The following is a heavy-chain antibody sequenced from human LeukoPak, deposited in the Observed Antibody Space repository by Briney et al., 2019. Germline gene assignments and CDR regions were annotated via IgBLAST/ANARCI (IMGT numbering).Heavy chain of an antibody. J-gene: IGHJ5*02. CDR3: ARSYGAYAGCLDL. CDR1: GFTFSSYW. CDR2: IKQDGSEK. D-gene: IGHD4-17*01. V-gene: IGHV3-7*01. Sequence: GGSLRLSCAASGFTFSSYWMSWVRQAPGKGLEWVANIKQDGSEKYYVDSVKGRFTISRDNAKNSMYLQMNSLRAEDTAVYYCARSYGAYAGCLDLWGQGTLVTDSS.